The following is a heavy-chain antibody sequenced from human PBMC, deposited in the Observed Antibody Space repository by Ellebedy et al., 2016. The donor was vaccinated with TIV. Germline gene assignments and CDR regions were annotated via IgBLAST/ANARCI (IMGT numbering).Heavy chain of an antibody. V-gene: IGHV5-51*01. CDR2: IYPGDSDT. Sequence: GESLKISCNGSGYRFSNYWIGWVRQMPGKGLEWMGIIYPGDSDTRYSPSFQGQVTISADKSISTAYLQWSSLKASDTAIYYCARDRIMGGSTLGESDYWGQGTLVTVSS. D-gene: IGHD1-26*01. J-gene: IGHJ4*02. CDR3: ARDRIMGGSTLGESDY. CDR1: GYRFSNYW.